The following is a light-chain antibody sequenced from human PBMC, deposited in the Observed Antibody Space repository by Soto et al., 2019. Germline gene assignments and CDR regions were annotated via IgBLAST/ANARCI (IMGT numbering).Light chain of an antibody. Sequence: EIVMTQSPATLSVSPGERATLSCRASQSLDTNLAWYQQKPGQAPRLLIYGASTRATGIPARFSGSGSGTDFTLTISRLQSEDFAVYYCQQYNNWPPWVTFGQGTRLEIK. J-gene: IGKJ5*01. CDR2: GAS. CDR3: QQYNNWPPWVT. CDR1: QSLDTN. V-gene: IGKV3-15*01.